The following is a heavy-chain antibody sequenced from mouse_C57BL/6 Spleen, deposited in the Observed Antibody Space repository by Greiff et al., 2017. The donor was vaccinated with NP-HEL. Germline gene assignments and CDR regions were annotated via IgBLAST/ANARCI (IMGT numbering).Heavy chain of an antibody. J-gene: IGHJ1*03. CDR1: GYTFTNYW. D-gene: IGHD2-5*01. CDR2: IYPGGGYT. Sequence: QVQLQQSGAELVRPGTSVKMSCKASGYTFTNYWIGWAKQRPGHGLEWIGDIYPGGGYTNYNEKFKSKATLTVDKSSSTAYMQLSSLTSEDSAVYYCARDYSNYVWYFDVWGTGTTVTVSS. V-gene: IGHV1-63*01. CDR3: ARDYSNYVWYFDV.